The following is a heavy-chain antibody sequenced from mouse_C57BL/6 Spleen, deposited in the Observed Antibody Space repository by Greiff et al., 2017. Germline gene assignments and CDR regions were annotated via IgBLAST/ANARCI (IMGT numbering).Heavy chain of an antibody. V-gene: IGHV2-2*01. CDR2: IWSGGST. D-gene: IGHD2-5*01. CDR1: GFSLTSYG. CDR3: ARSPYSSYWYFDV. Sequence: VQLKESGPGLVQPSQSLSITCTVSGFSLTSYGVHWVRQSPGKGLEWLGVIWSGGSTDYNAAFISRLSISKDNSKSQVFFKMNRLQADDTAIYYGARSPYSSYWYFDVWGTGTTVTVSS. J-gene: IGHJ1*03.